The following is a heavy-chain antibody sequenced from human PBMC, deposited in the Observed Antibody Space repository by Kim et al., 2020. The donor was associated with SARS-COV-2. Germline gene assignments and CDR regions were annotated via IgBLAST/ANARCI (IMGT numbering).Heavy chain of an antibody. V-gene: IGHV3-23*01. Sequence: ADSVKGRFTISRDNSKNTLYLQMNSLRAEDTAVYYCACITMVRGVHAFDIWGQGTMVTVSS. CDR3: ACITMVRGVHAFDI. J-gene: IGHJ3*02. D-gene: IGHD3-10*01.